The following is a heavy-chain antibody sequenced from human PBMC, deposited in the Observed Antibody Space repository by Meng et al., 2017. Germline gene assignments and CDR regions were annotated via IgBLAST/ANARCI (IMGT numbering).Heavy chain of an antibody. CDR3: ARATSSSWYLKSYFGL. J-gene: IGHJ2*01. Sequence: LSLTCAASGFTFSSYEMNWVRQAPGKGLEWVSYISTSGSTIYYADSVKGRFTISRDNAKNSLYLQMNSLRAEDTAVYYCARATSSSWYLKSYFGLWGRGNLVNVSS. CDR1: GFTFSSYE. CDR2: ISTSGSTI. V-gene: IGHV3-48*03. D-gene: IGHD6-13*01.